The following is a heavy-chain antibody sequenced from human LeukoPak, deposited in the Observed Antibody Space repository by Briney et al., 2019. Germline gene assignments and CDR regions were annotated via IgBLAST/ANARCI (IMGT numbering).Heavy chain of an antibody. D-gene: IGHD3-22*01. J-gene: IGHJ3*02. V-gene: IGHV3-48*01. CDR1: GFTFSSYS. Sequence: AGGSLRLSCAASGFTFSSYSMNWVRQAPGKGLEWVSYISSSSSTIYYADSVKGRFTISRDNSKNTLYLQMNSLRAEDTAVYYCARGVVVITHDAFDIWGQGTMVTVSS. CDR3: ARGVVVITHDAFDI. CDR2: ISSSSSTI.